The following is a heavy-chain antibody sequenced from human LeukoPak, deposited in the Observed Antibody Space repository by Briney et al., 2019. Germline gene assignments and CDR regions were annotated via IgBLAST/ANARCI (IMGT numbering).Heavy chain of an antibody. Sequence: GGSLRLACAPSGFTLMTYSMNWVRQAPGEGPEWVSHISSGGTIIHYAASVKGRFTISRDNANNMLYLQLNSLRVEDTAVYYCARDHNYANWFDPRGQGTLVTVSS. D-gene: IGHD1-1*01. J-gene: IGHJ5*02. V-gene: IGHV3-48*01. CDR1: GFTLMTYS. CDR3: ARDHNYANWFDP. CDR2: ISSGGTII.